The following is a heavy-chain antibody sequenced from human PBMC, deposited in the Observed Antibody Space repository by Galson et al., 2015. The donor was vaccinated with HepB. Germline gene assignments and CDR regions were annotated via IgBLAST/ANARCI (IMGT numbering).Heavy chain of an antibody. Sequence: SLRLSCAASGFTFSDYYMSWIRQAPGKGLEWVSYIGSSSSYTNYADSVKGRFTISRDNAKNSLYLQMNSLRAEDTAVYYCARDRVYSGYDLGVFDYWGQGTLVTVSS. CDR2: IGSSSSYT. CDR3: ARDRVYSGYDLGVFDY. D-gene: IGHD5-12*01. J-gene: IGHJ4*02. CDR1: GFTFSDYY. V-gene: IGHV3-11*06.